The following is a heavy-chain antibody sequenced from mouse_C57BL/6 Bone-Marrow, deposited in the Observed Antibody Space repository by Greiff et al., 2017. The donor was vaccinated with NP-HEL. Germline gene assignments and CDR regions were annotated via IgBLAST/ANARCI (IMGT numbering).Heavy chain of an antibody. J-gene: IGHJ4*01. Sequence: EVQLVESGGGLVKPGGSLKLSCAASGFTFSSYAMSWVRQTPEKRLEWVATISDGGSYTYYPDNVKGRFTISGDNAKNNLYLQISQLKSEDTDMYYCARAAPHYYVSRCDAMDYWGQGTSVTVSS. CDR2: ISDGGSYT. V-gene: IGHV5-4*01. D-gene: IGHD1-1*01. CDR1: GFTFSSYA. CDR3: ARAAPHYYVSRCDAMDY.